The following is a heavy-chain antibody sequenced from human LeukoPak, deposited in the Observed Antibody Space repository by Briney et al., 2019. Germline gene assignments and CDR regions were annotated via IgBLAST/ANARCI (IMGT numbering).Heavy chain of an antibody. CDR2: IFYSGGT. Sequence: PSETLSLTCTVSGGSINTPNYYWGWIRQTPGKGLEWIGNIFYSGGTYYNPSLKSRVTISVDTSKNQFSLKLSSVTAADTAVYYCARTVSGYDSLYYYYYMDVWGKGTTVTISS. CDR3: ARTVSGYDSLYYYYYMDV. D-gene: IGHD5-12*01. V-gene: IGHV4-39*07. J-gene: IGHJ6*03. CDR1: GGSINTPNYY.